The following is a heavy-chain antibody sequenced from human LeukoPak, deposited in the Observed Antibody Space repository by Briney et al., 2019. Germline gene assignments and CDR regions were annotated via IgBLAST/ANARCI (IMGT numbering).Heavy chain of an antibody. V-gene: IGHV3-30*02. J-gene: IGHJ3*02. CDR2: IRYDGSNK. Sequence: PGGSLRLSCAASGFTFSSYGMHWVRQAPGKGLEWVAFIRYDGSNKYYADSVKGRFTISRDNSKNTLYLQMNSLRAEDTAVYYCAKTQKRWLQSDAFDIWGQGTMVTVSS. CDR1: GFTFSSYG. CDR3: AKTQKRWLQSDAFDI. D-gene: IGHD5-24*01.